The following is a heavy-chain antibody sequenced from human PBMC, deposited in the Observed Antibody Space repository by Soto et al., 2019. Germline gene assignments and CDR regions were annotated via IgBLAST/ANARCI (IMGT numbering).Heavy chain of an antibody. CDR3: ARSPPRGVATIRYYYYGMDV. Sequence: WSLRLSCAAPGFTFSSYAMSWVRQAPGEGLEWVSAISGSGGSTYYADSVKGRFTISRDNSKNTLYLQMNSLRAEDTAVYYCARSPPRGVATIRYYYYGMDVWGQGTTVTVSS. D-gene: IGHD5-12*01. CDR2: ISGSGGST. CDR1: GFTFSSYA. V-gene: IGHV3-23*01. J-gene: IGHJ6*02.